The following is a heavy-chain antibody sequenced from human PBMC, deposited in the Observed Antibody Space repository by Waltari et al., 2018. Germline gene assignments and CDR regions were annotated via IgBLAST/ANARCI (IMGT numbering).Heavy chain of an antibody. Sequence: QVQLVQSGAEAKKPGSSVRVSCRASGGTFTSDTINWVRQAPGKGLEWMGRIMPDNSETDNAVKVQGRIAVTADKSTGTVYMELSSLRSDDTAVYYCAGGDGGYYYHKMDVWGQGTTVTVSS. D-gene: IGHD3-10*01. CDR3: AGGDGGYYYHKMDV. CDR2: IMPDNSET. J-gene: IGHJ6*02. CDR1: GGTFTSDT. V-gene: IGHV1-69*02.